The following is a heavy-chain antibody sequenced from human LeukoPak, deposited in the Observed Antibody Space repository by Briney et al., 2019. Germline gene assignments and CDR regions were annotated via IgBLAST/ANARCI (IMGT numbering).Heavy chain of an antibody. D-gene: IGHD6-19*01. Sequence: GGSLRLSCAASGFTFSDYYMSWIRQAPGKGLEWVSYISSSSSTIYYADSVRGRFTISRDNAKNSLYLQMNSLRAEDTAVYYCARDMAVTGLTYFDYWGQGTLVTVSS. J-gene: IGHJ4*02. V-gene: IGHV3-11*04. CDR2: ISSSSSTI. CDR1: GFTFSDYY. CDR3: ARDMAVTGLTYFDY.